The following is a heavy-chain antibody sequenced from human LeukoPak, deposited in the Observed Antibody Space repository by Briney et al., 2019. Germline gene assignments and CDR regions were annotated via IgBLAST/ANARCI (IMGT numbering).Heavy chain of an antibody. CDR3: ATDISTHYFGS. CDR2: IWYDASNK. Sequence: GGSLRLSCAASGISFRSYGTHWVRQAPGKGLEWVTFIWYDASNKYYAESVKGRFTISRDNSRNTVFPQMNSLRAEDTAIYYCATDISTHYFGSWGQGTLVTVSS. J-gene: IGHJ4*02. D-gene: IGHD3-9*01. V-gene: IGHV3-30*02. CDR1: GISFRSYG.